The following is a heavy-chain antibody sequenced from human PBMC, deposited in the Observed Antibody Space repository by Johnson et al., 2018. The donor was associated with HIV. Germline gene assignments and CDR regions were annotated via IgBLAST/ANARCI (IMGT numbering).Heavy chain of an antibody. D-gene: IGHD5-24*01. V-gene: IGHV3-30*19. CDR2: ISYDGSNK. CDR1: GFTFSSYG. Sequence: VQLVESGGGLVQPGGSLRLSCAASGFTFSSYGMYWVRQAPGKGLEWVAVISYDGSNKYYADSVKGRFTISRDNSKNTLYLQMNSLRVEDTAVYYCARDLGWLQSGDAFDIWGQGTMVTVSS. CDR3: ARDLGWLQSGDAFDI. J-gene: IGHJ3*02.